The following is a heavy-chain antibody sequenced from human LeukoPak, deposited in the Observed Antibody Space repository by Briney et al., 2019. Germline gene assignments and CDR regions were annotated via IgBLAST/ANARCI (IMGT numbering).Heavy chain of an antibody. J-gene: IGHJ4*02. D-gene: IGHD5-18*01. CDR3: AKDPRDHSYGWNWRYFDY. CDR2: IRYDGTNK. V-gene: IGHV3-30*02. CDR1: GFTFSSYG. Sequence: TGGSLRLSCAASGFTFSSYGIHWVRQAPGKGLEWVAFIRYDGTNKYYADSVKGRFTISRDNSKNTLYLQMNSLRAEDTAVYYCAKDPRDHSYGWNWRYFDYWGQGTLVIVSS.